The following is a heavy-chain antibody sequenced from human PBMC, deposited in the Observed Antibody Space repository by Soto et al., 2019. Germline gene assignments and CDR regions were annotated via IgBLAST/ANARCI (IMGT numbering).Heavy chain of an antibody. CDR1: GFTFDDYT. J-gene: IGHJ6*02. V-gene: IGHV3-43*01. CDR2: ISWDGGST. CDR3: AKDLRSDYYYYGMDV. Sequence: PGGSLSLSCAASGFTFDDYTMHWVRQAPGKGLEWVSLISWDGGSTYYADSVKGRFTISRDNSKNSLYLQMNSLRTEDTALYYCAKDLRSDYYYYGMDVWGQGTTATVSS.